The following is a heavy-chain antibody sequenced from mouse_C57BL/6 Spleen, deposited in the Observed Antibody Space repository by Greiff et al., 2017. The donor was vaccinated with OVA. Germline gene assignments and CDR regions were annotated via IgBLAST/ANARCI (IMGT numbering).Heavy chain of an antibody. J-gene: IGHJ3*01. D-gene: IGHD1-1*01. V-gene: IGHV14-1*01. Sequence: EVKLMESGAELVRPGASVKLSCTASGFNIKDYYMHWVKQRPEQGLEWIGRIDPEDGDTEYAPKFQGKATMTADTSSNTAYLQLSSLTSEDTAVYYCTTSYYYGSSYGAYWGQGTLVTVSA. CDR1: GFNIKDYY. CDR2: IDPEDGDT. CDR3: TTSYYYGSSYGAY.